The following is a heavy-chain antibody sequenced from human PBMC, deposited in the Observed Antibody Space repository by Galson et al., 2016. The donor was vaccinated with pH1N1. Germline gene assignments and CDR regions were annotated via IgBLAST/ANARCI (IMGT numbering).Heavy chain of an antibody. CDR2: VYYSGTT. V-gene: IGHV4-39*01. Sequence: ESLSLTCTVSGGSISNSNYYWGWIRQPPGKGLELEWLGSVYYSGTTYYNPSLKSRVTISADTSKNQFSLRLSSVTAADTAVYYCASHYYYYYMDVWGKGTTVTVSS. J-gene: IGHJ6*03. CDR1: GGSISNSNYY. CDR3: ASHYYYYYMDV.